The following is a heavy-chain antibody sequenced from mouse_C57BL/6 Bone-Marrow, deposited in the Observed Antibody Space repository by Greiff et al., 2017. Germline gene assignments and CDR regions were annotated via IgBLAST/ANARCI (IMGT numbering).Heavy chain of an antibody. CDR1: GYTFTSYD. Sequence: QVQLKESGPELVKPGASVKLSCKASGYTFTSYDINWGKQRPGQGLEWIGWIYPRDGSTKYNEKFKGKDTLTVDTSSSTAYMELPSLTSEDSAVYFCARLEFDGSSGDWYFDVWGTGTTVTVSS. D-gene: IGHD1-1*01. V-gene: IGHV1-85*01. J-gene: IGHJ1*03. CDR3: ARLEFDGSSGDWYFDV. CDR2: IYPRDGST.